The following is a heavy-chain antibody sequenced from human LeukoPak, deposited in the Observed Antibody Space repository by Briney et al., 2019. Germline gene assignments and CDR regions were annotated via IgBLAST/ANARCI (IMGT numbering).Heavy chain of an antibody. CDR3: ARSLDAAAGLANFDY. CDR1: GYSFSYFG. J-gene: IGHJ4*02. D-gene: IGHD6-25*01. V-gene: IGHV1-18*01. Sequence: ASVKVSCKASGYSFSYFGINWVRQAPGQGLEWIGWINCYNGNTNYAQKSEGRLTLTTDTAMSTVYMELRNLRYDDTAVYYCARSLDAAAGLANFDYWGQGTRVTVSS. CDR2: INCYNGNT.